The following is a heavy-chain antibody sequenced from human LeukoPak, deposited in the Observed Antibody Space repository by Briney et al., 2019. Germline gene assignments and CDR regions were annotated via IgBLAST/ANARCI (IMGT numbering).Heavy chain of an antibody. CDR2: ISAYNSNT. CDR3: AREIAAADTENDAFDI. CDR1: GYTFTSYG. Sequence: ASVKLSCKASGYTFTSYGISWVRQAPGQGLEWMGWISAYNSNTNYAQKLQGRVTMTTDTSTSTAYMELRSLRSDDTAVYYCAREIAAADTENDAFDIWGQGTMVTVSS. V-gene: IGHV1-18*01. J-gene: IGHJ3*02. D-gene: IGHD6-13*01.